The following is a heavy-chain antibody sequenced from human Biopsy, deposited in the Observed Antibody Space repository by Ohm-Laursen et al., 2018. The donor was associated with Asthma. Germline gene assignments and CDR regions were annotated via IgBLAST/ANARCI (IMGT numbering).Heavy chain of an antibody. CDR3: ARAVDYSHYYGIDV. J-gene: IGHJ6*02. V-gene: IGHV1-18*01. CDR1: GYTFNSAG. CDR2: ISVYNGNT. D-gene: IGHD3-10*01. Sequence: GASVKVSGKTSGYTFNSAGITWVRQAPGQGLEWMGWISVYNGNTKVAQKLQDRVTMITDTSTSTAYMELRSLRSDDTAVYFCARAVDYSHYYGIDVWGQGTTVTVS.